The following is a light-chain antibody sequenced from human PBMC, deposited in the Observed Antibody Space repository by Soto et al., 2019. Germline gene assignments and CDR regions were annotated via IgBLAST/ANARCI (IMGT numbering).Light chain of an antibody. CDR1: SSDVGSYNL. CDR3: CSYAGSP. Sequence: QSALTQPASVSGSPGQSITISCTGTSSDVGSYNLVSWYQQHPGKAPKLMIYEGSKRPSGVSNRFSGSKSGNTASLTISGLQAEDEADYYCCSYAGSPFGGVTKHTVL. V-gene: IGLV2-23*01. J-gene: IGLJ2*01. CDR2: EGS.